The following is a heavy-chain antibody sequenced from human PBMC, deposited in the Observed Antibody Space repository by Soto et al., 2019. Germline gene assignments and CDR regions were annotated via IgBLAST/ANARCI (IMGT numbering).Heavy chain of an antibody. CDR2: IYHSGNT. D-gene: IGHD6-13*01. Sequence: SETLSLTCAVSGGSINSSNWWTWVRQPPGKGLEWIGNIYHSGNTNYNPSLKSRLSMSVDKSKNQFSLRLSSVTTADTAIYYCAREGPATIAADLSWFDPWGQGTRVT. CDR1: GGSINSSNW. J-gene: IGHJ5*02. V-gene: IGHV4-4*02. CDR3: AREGPATIAADLSWFDP.